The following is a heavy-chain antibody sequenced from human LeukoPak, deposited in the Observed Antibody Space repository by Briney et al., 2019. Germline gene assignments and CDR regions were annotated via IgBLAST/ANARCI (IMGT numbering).Heavy chain of an antibody. Sequence: PGGSLRLSCAASGVTVSSNYMSWVRQAPGKGLEWVSIIYSGGSTYYADSVKGRFSISKDNSKNTLYLQMNSLRAEGTAVYYCARNGGYHCDYWGQGTLVTVSS. CDR2: IYSGGST. V-gene: IGHV3-66*01. J-gene: IGHJ4*02. CDR1: GVTVSSNY. CDR3: ARNGGYHCDY. D-gene: IGHD3-22*01.